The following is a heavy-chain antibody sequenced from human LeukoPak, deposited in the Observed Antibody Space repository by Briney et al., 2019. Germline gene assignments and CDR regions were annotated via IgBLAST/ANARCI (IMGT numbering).Heavy chain of an antibody. CDR1: GFTFKIYG. CDR2: ISYDGTET. Sequence: VGSLRLSCATSGFTFKIYGMHWVRQGPGKGLEWVAVISYDGTETHYADSVRGRFTISRDNSKNTLYLQMNSLRAEDTAVYYCAKGHDCDAPFDHWGQGTLVTVSS. CDR3: AKGHDCDAPFDH. J-gene: IGHJ4*02. D-gene: IGHD2-2*01. V-gene: IGHV3-30*18.